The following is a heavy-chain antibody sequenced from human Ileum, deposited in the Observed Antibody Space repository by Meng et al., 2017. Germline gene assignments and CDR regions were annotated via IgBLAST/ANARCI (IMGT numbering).Heavy chain of an antibody. V-gene: IGHV4-31*03. CDR2: IYDSGST. Sequence: QVQLQESGPGRVKLSQTRSLTCTVSGGSISSGGYYWSWIRQHPGKGLEWIGYIYDSGSTYYNPSLKSRIAISGDTSKNQFSLNLSSVTAADTAVYYCARGGTAYFDYWGQGTLVTVSS. CDR3: ARGGTAYFDY. D-gene: IGHD1-1*01. CDR1: GGSISSGGYY. J-gene: IGHJ4*02.